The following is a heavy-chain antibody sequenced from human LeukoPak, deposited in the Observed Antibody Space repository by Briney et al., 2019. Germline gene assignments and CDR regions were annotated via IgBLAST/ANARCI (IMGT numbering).Heavy chain of an antibody. V-gene: IGHV3-33*01. CDR1: GFTFSSYG. Sequence: SGRSLRLSCAASGFTFSSYGIHWVRQAPGKGLEWVAVVWYDGSNKYYADSVKGRFTISRDNSKNTLYLQMNSLRAEDTAVYYCARGSGGYYSYFDYWGQGTLVTVSS. CDR3: ARGSGGYYSYFDY. J-gene: IGHJ4*02. D-gene: IGHD3-3*01. CDR2: VWYDGSNK.